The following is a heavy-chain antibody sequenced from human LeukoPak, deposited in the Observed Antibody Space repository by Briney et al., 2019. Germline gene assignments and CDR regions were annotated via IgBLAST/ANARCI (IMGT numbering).Heavy chain of an antibody. J-gene: IGHJ4*02. Sequence: SETLSLTCTVSGGSISSGGYYWSWIRQHPGKGLEWIGYIYYSGRTYYNPSLKSRVAISLETSKNQFSLKLSSVTAADTAVYYCARGPTCVVADYWGQGTLVTVSS. CDR1: GGSISSGGYY. CDR3: ARGPTCVVADY. D-gene: IGHD2-21*01. CDR2: IYYSGRT. V-gene: IGHV4-31*03.